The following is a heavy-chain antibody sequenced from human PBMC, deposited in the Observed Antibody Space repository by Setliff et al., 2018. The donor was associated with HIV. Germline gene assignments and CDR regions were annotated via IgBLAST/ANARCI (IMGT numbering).Heavy chain of an antibody. V-gene: IGHV1-46*01. D-gene: IGHD3-10*01. CDR3: ARGGDHGFGSYGDY. Sequence: WASVKVSCKASGYTFTNYYVHWVRQAPGQGLEWMGILNPSGDSTAYAQKFQGRVTMTRDTSTSTVYMELSSLRSDDTAVYYCARGGDHGFGSYGDYWGEGTLVTVSS. CDR1: GYTFTNYY. J-gene: IGHJ4*02. CDR2: LNPSGDST.